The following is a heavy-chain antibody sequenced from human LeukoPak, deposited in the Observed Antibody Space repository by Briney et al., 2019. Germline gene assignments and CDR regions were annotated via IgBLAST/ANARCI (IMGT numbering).Heavy chain of an antibody. V-gene: IGHV1-2*04. J-gene: IGHJ4*02. D-gene: IGHD3-10*01. CDR3: ARDYYGSGSSIDY. CDR2: INPNSGGT. Sequence: ASVKVSCKASGYTFTSYGISWVRQAPGQGLEWMGWINPNSGGTNYAQKFQGWVTMTRDTSISTAYMELSRLRSDDTAVYYCARDYYGSGSSIDYWGQGTLVTVSS. CDR1: GYTFTSYG.